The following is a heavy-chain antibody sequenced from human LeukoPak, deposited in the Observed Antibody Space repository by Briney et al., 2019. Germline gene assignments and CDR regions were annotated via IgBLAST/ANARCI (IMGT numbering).Heavy chain of an antibody. CDR3: AREGYSSGWYGPSGY. V-gene: IGHV4-4*07. D-gene: IGHD6-19*01. Sequence: SETLSLTCTVSGGSISSYFWSWIRQPAGKGLEWIGRIYTSGSTKYNPSLQSRVTMSLDTSKNQLSLKLSSVTAADTAVYYCAREGYSSGWYGPSGYWGQGTLVTVSS. CDR1: GGSISSYF. J-gene: IGHJ4*02. CDR2: IYTSGST.